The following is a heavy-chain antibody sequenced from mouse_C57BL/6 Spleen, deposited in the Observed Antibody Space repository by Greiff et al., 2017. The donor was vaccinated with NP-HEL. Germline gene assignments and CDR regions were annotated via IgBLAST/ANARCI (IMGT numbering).Heavy chain of an antibody. D-gene: IGHD2-1*01. Sequence: QVQLKQPGAELVKPGASVKVSCKASGYTFTSYWMHWVKQRPGQGLEWIGRIHPSDSDTNYNQKFKGKATLTVDKSSSTAYMQLSSLTSEDSAVYYCAISIYSLYFDVWGTGTTVTVSS. V-gene: IGHV1-74*01. CDR2: IHPSDSDT. J-gene: IGHJ1*03. CDR3: AISIYSLYFDV. CDR1: GYTFTSYW.